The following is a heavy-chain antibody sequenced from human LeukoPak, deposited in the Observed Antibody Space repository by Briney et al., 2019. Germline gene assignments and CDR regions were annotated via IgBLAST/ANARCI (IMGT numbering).Heavy chain of an antibody. CDR2: ISARNGNR. V-gene: IGHV1-18*01. CDR1: GGTFSSYA. Sequence: ASVKVSCKASGGTFSSYAISWVRQAPGQGLEWMAWISARNGNRNFAQKFQDRVLLTTDTSTSTAYMELRSLKSDDTAVYYCARDGDGHNYGLIDFWGQGTLVSVSS. CDR3: ARDGDGHNYGLIDF. J-gene: IGHJ4*02. D-gene: IGHD5-24*01.